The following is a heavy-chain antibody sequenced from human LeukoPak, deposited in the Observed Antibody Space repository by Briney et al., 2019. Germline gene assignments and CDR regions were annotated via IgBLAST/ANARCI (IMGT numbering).Heavy chain of an antibody. V-gene: IGHV1-18*01. Sequence: AASVKVSCKASGYTFTSYGISWVRQAPGQGLEWMGWISAYNGNTNYAQKLQGRVTMTTDTSTSTAYMELRSLRSDDTAVYYCARGNWSYDPAMFFDYWGQGTLVTVSS. CDR3: ARGNWSYDPAMFFDY. D-gene: IGHD1-7*01. J-gene: IGHJ4*02. CDR1: GYTFTSYG. CDR2: ISAYNGNT.